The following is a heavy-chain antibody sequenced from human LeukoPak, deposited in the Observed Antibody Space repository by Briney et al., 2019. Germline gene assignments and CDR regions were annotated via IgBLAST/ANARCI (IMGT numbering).Heavy chain of an antibody. D-gene: IGHD3-22*01. CDR3: ARNYYDSSGYYYGAFDI. CDR2: IIPIFGTA. V-gene: IGHV1-69*06. CDR1: GGTFSSYA. Sequence: ASVKVSCKASGGTFSSYAISWVRQAPEQGLEWMGGIIPIFGTANYAQKFQGRVTITADKSTSTAYMELSSLRSEDTAVYYCARNYYDSSGYYYGAFDIWGQGTMVTVSS. J-gene: IGHJ3*02.